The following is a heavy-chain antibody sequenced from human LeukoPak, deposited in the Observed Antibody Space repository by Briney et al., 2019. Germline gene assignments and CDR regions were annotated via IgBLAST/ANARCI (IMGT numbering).Heavy chain of an antibody. Sequence: GESLKISCKGSGYSFSNYWIGWVRQMPGGAREGWGCYYPGDSHTTYSPSFEGQVTISADKSISSAYLQWSSLKASDTAMYYCARHYYGSSGYYYFDYWGQGTLVTVSS. CDR3: ARHYYGSSGYYYFDY. J-gene: IGHJ4*02. D-gene: IGHD3-22*01. V-gene: IGHV5-51*01. CDR2: YYPGDSHT. CDR1: GYSFSNYW.